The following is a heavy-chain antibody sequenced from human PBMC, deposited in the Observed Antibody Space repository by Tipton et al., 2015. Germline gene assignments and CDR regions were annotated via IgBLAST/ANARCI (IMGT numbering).Heavy chain of an antibody. Sequence: LRLSCTVSGGAITSDGFYWSWIRQHPGKGLEWIGYIFYTGSTYYNPSLKSRATLSVDTSKNQFSLKLSSVTAADTAVYYCARGGLDGGNSVFHWGQGNLVSVSS. J-gene: IGHJ4*02. D-gene: IGHD4-23*01. CDR2: IFYTGST. CDR1: GGAITSDGFY. V-gene: IGHV4-31*02. CDR3: ARGGLDGGNSVFH.